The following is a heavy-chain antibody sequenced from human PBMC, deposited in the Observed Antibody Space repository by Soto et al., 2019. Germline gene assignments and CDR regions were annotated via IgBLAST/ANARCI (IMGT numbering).Heavy chain of an antibody. CDR3: ARDLPEYYDYVWGSYRPRHYYCYGMDV. CDR2: INPNSGGT. Sequence: ASVKVSCKASGYTFTGYYMHWVRQAPGQGLEWMGWINPNSGGTNYAQKFQGRVTMTRDTSISTAYMELSRLRSDDTAVYYCARDLPEYYDYVWGSYRPRHYYCYGMDVWGRGTTVTVSS. CDR1: GYTFTGYY. V-gene: IGHV1-2*02. D-gene: IGHD3-16*02. J-gene: IGHJ6*02.